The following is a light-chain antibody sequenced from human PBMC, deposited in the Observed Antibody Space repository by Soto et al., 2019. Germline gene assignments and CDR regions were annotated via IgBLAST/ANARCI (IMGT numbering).Light chain of an antibody. J-gene: IGKJ3*01. CDR3: LQYGTSPFT. Sequence: EIVLTQSPGTLSLSPGERATLSCRASQSVSSSYLAWYQQKPGQTPRLLIYGASNRATGIPDRFSGSGSGTDFTLTISXLXXXXXXVYYCLQYGTSPFTFGPGTXXDVK. CDR1: QSVSSSY. CDR2: GAS. V-gene: IGKV3-20*01.